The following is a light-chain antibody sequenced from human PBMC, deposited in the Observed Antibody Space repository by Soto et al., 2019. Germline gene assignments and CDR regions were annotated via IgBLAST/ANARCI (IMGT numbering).Light chain of an antibody. Sequence: QSALTQPASGSGSPGQSITISCTGTSSDVGGYNYVSWYQQHPGKASKLMIYEVSNRTSGVSNRFSGSKSGNTASLTISGLQAEDEADYYCSSYTSRSTWVFGGGTKLTVL. CDR1: SSDVGGYNY. V-gene: IGLV2-14*01. CDR3: SSYTSRSTWV. J-gene: IGLJ3*02. CDR2: EVS.